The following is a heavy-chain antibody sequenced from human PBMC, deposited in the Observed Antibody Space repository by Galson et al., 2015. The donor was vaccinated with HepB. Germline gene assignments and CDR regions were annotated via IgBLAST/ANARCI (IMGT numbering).Heavy chain of an antibody. V-gene: IGHV5-10-1*01. J-gene: IGHJ4*02. Sequence: FTSYWISWVRQMPGKGLEWMGRIDPSDSYTKYSPSVQGHVTISADKSISTAYLQWSSLKASDTAMYYCARFDSGHDFFDYWGQGTLVTVSS. CDR1: FTSYW. CDR3: ARFDSGHDFFDY. CDR2: IDPSDSYT. D-gene: IGHD5-12*01.